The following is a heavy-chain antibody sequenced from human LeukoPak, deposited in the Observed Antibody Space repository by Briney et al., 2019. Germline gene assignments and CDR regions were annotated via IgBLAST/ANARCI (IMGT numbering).Heavy chain of an antibody. CDR3: AKVSITMVRGVMERNGFFDY. CDR1: GSTFSSYG. J-gene: IGHJ4*02. Sequence: SGGSLRLSCAASGSTFSSYGMSWVRQAPGKGLEWVSAISGSGGSTYYADSVKGRFTISRDNSKNTLYLQMNSLRAEDTAVYYCAKVSITMVRGVMERNGFFDYWGQGTLVTVSS. CDR2: ISGSGGST. D-gene: IGHD3-10*01. V-gene: IGHV3-23*01.